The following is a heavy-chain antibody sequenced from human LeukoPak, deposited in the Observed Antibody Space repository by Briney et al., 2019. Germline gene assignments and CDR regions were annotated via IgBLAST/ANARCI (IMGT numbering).Heavy chain of an antibody. V-gene: IGHV3-48*03. CDR2: ISSSGSTI. CDR3: AELGITMIGGV. Sequence: GRSLRLSCAASGFTFSSYEMNWVRQAPGKGLEWVSYISSSGSTIYYADSVKGQFTISRGNAKNSLYLQMNSLRAEDTAVYYCAELGITMIGGVWGKGTTVTISS. J-gene: IGHJ6*04. D-gene: IGHD3-10*02. CDR1: GFTFSSYE.